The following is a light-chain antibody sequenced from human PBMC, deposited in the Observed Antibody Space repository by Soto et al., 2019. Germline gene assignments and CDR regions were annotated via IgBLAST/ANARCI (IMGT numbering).Light chain of an antibody. Sequence: QSVLTQPAPVSGSPGQSITISCTGTSSDVGGYNYVSWYQQHPGKAPKLMIYEVSNRPSGVSNRFSGSKSGNTASLTISGLQAEDEAHYYCSSYTRSSTLVIFGGGTKVTV. CDR2: EVS. CDR3: SSYTRSSTLVI. CDR1: SSDVGGYNY. V-gene: IGLV2-14*01. J-gene: IGLJ2*01.